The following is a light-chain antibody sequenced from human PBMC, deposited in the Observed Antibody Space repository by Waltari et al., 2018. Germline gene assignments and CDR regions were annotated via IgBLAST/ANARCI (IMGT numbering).Light chain of an antibody. CDR1: QDISNY. CDR2: DAS. J-gene: IGKJ4*01. CDR3: QQYDNLPLT. V-gene: IGKV1-33*01. Sequence: DIQMTQSPSSLSASVGDRVTIACQASQDISNYLNWYQQKSGKAPKLLIYDASNLETGVPSRFSGSGSGTVFTFTISSLQPEDTATYYCQQYDNLPLTFGGGTKVEIK.